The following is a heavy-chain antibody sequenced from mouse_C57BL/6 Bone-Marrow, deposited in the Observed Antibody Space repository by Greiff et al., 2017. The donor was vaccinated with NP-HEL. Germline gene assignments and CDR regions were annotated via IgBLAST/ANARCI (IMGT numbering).Heavy chain of an antibody. CDR1: GFTFSSYA. V-gene: IGHV5-4*01. CDR3: ASLYGSNLAY. D-gene: IGHD1-1*01. J-gene: IGHJ3*01. Sequence: EVQLVESGGGLVKPGGSLKLSCAASGFTFSSYAMSWVRQTPEKRLEWVATISDGGSYTYYPDNVKGRFTISRDNAKNNLYLQMSHLKSEDTAMYYCASLYGSNLAYWGQGTLVTVSA. CDR2: ISDGGSYT.